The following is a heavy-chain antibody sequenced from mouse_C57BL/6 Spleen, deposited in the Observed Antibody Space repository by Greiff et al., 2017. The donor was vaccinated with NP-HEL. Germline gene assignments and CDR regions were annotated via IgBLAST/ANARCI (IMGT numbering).Heavy chain of an antibody. V-gene: IGHV5-17*01. CDR1: GFTFSDYG. J-gene: IGHJ3*01. D-gene: IGHD2-5*01. CDR3: EKGPSVYSNPFAY. CDR2: ISSGSSTI. Sequence: EVQGVESGGGLVKPGGSLKLSCAASGFTFSDYGMHWVRQAPEKGLEWVVYISSGSSTIYYADTVKGRFTISRDNAKNTLFLQMTRLRSEDTAIDYYEKGPSVYSNPFAYWGKGTLVTVSA.